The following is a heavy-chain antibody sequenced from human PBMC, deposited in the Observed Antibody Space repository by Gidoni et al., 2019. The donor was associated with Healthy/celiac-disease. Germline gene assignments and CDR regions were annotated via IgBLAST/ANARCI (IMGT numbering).Heavy chain of an antibody. CDR1: GFTFSTAW. D-gene: IGHD3-9*01. Sequence: EVQLVESGGGLVKPGGSLRLSCAASGFTFSTAWMSWVRQAPGKGLDVFGRIKSKTDGGTTDYAAPVKGRFTISRDDSKNTLYLQMNSLKTEDTAVYYCTTEPYDIGQTRDYWGQGTLVTVSS. J-gene: IGHJ4*02. CDR3: TTEPYDIGQTRDY. CDR2: IKSKTDGGTT. V-gene: IGHV3-15*01.